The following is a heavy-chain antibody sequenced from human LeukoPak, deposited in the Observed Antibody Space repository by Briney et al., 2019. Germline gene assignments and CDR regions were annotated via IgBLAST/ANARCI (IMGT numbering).Heavy chain of an antibody. D-gene: IGHD3-22*01. CDR3: AREVVSMIEVGYFDS. CDR2: IYYSEYT. V-gene: IGHV4-31*03. CDR1: GGSISSGGYY. J-gene: IGHJ4*02. Sequence: SETLSLTCNVSGGSISSGGYYWNWIRQHPGKGLEWIGHIYYSEYTYYNPSLRSRVTISVDTSKNQFSLKLNSVSVADTAVYYCAREVVSMIEVGYFDSWGQGTLVTVSS.